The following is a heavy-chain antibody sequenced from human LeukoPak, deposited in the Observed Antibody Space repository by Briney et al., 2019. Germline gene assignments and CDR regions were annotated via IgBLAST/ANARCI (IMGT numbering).Heavy chain of an antibody. CDR3: ARDLSSRDAY. D-gene: IGHD6-13*01. V-gene: IGHV3-7*03. CDR1: GFTFSTYW. Sequence: GGSLRLSCAASGFTFSTYWMSWVRQAPGKGLEWVASLKEDGSRQYYVDSVKGRFTISRDNAKNSLYLQMSSLRVDDTAVYYCARDLSSRDAYWGQGTLVTVSS. J-gene: IGHJ4*02. CDR2: LKEDGSRQ.